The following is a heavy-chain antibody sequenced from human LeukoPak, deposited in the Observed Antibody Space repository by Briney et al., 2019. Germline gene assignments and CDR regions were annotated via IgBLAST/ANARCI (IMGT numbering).Heavy chain of an antibody. V-gene: IGHV3-48*03. Sequence: GGSLRLSCAASGFTFSSYEMNWVRQAPGKGLEWVSYISSSGSTIYYADSVKGRFTISRDNAKNSLYLQMNSLRAEDTAVYFCAKGLPHWELLPQSFDYWGQGTLVTVSS. CDR1: GFTFSSYE. CDR2: ISSSGSTI. CDR3: AKGLPHWELLPQSFDY. D-gene: IGHD1-26*01. J-gene: IGHJ4*02.